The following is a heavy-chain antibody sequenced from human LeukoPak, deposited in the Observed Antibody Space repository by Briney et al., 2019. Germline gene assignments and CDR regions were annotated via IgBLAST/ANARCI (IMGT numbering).Heavy chain of an antibody. J-gene: IGHJ3*02. CDR1: GGSISSYY. CDR2: IYYSGST. Sequence: PSETLSLTCTVSGGSISSYYWSWIRQPPGKGLEWIGYIYYSGSTNYNPSLKSRVTISVDTSKNQFSLKLSSVTAADTAVYYCARDGGETTVDAFDIWGQGTMVTVSS. V-gene: IGHV4-59*12. CDR3: ARDGGETTVDAFDI. D-gene: IGHD4-11*01.